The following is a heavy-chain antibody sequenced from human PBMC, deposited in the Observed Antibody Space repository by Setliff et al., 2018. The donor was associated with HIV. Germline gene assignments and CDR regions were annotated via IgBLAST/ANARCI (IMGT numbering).Heavy chain of an antibody. CDR2: ISGYNGDT. V-gene: IGHV1-18*01. D-gene: IGHD6-19*01. Sequence: GASVKVSCKASGYTFTNFGITWVRQAPGQGLEWMGWISGYNGDTHSTQKFQGRVTMTTDTSTNTAYMEVRSLRSDDTAVYYCARNSFPVGVTGTGPLFDNWGQGTLVTVSS. CDR1: GYTFTNFG. CDR3: ARNSFPVGVTGTGPLFDN. J-gene: IGHJ4*02.